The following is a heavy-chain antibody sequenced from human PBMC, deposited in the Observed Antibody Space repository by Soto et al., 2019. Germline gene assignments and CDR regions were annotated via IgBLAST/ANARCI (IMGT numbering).Heavy chain of an antibody. D-gene: IGHD3-22*01. J-gene: IGHJ4*02. CDR1: GYTFTSYY. CDR3: ARDPETYYYDSSGYYSRGIFDY. V-gene: IGHV1-46*01. Sequence: QVQLVQSGAEVKKPGASVKVSCKASGYTFTSYYMHWVRQAPGQGLEWMGIINPSGGSTSYAQKFQGRVTMTRDTSTSTVYMELSSLRSEDTAVYYCARDPETYYYDSSGYYSRGIFDYWGQGPLVTVSS. CDR2: INPSGGST.